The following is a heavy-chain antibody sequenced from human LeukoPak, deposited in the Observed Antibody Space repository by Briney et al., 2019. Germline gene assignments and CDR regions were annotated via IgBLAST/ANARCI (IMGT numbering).Heavy chain of an antibody. Sequence: PSETLSLTCIVSGASTSRFYWSWIRQPPGKGLEWIGYIYNGGSTKYNPSLKSRVTISVETSKNQFSLKLTSLTAADTATYYCAQTTGWPGFDYWGQGALVT. D-gene: IGHD6-19*01. CDR1: GASTSRFY. CDR3: AQTTGWPGFDY. V-gene: IGHV4-59*08. J-gene: IGHJ4*02. CDR2: IYNGGST.